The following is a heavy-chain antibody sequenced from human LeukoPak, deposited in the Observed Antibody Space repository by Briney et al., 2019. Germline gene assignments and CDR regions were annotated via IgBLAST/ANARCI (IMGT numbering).Heavy chain of an antibody. CDR1: GFTFSSYE. Sequence: GGSLRLTCAASGFTFSSYEMNWVRQAPGKGLEWVSYISSSGSTIYYADSVKGRFTISRDNAKNSLYLQMNSLRAEDTAVYYCARVLAIAVAGDFDYWGQGTLVTVSS. CDR2: ISSSGSTI. D-gene: IGHD6-19*01. CDR3: ARVLAIAVAGDFDY. V-gene: IGHV3-48*03. J-gene: IGHJ4*02.